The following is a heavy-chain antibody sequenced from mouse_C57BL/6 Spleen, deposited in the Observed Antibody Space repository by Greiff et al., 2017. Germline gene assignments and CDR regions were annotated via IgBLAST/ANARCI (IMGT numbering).Heavy chain of an antibody. D-gene: IGHD1-1*01. CDR1: GYTFTSYW. CDR3: AIYYYGSTYAMDY. J-gene: IGHJ4*01. Sequence: VQLKQPGTELVKPGASVKLSCKASGYTFTSYWMHWVKQRPGQGLEWIGNINPSNGGTNYNEKFKSKATLTVDKSSSTAYMQLSSLTSEDSAVYYCAIYYYGSTYAMDYWGQGTSVTVSS. CDR2: INPSNGGT. V-gene: IGHV1-53*01.